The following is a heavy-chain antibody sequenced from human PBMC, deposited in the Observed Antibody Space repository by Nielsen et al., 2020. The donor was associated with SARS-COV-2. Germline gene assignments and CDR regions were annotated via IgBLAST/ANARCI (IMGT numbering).Heavy chain of an antibody. CDR3: ASGIVVAFDAFDI. D-gene: IGHD2-2*01. J-gene: IGHJ3*02. Sequence: SETLSLTCAVYGGSFSGYYWSWIRQPPGKGLEWIGEINHSGSTNYNPSLKSRVTISVDTSKNQFSLKLSSATAADTAVYYCASGIVVAFDAFDIWGQGTMVTVSS. CDR2: INHSGST. V-gene: IGHV4-34*01. CDR1: GGSFSGYY.